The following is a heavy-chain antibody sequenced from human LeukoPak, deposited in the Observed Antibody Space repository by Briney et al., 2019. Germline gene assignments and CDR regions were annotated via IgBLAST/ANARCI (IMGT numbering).Heavy chain of an antibody. CDR1: GFSLSNYW. CDR3: AWYGVTHGLDV. J-gene: IGHJ6*02. D-gene: IGHD3-10*01. V-gene: IGHV3-7*01. Sequence: GGSLRLSCAASGFSLSNYWMSWVRQAPGKGLEWVANINQDGSDKYYVDSVMGRFTISKDNAKNSVYLQMNNLRPEDTAIYYCAWYGVTHGLDVWGQGTTVTVSS. CDR2: INQDGSDK.